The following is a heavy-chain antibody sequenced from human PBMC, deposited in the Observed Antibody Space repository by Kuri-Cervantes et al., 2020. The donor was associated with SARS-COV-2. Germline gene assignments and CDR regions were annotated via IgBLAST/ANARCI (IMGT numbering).Heavy chain of an antibody. J-gene: IGHJ6*02. CDR3: ARDFSSQDYYDSSGYYGMDV. Sequence: ASVKVSCKASGYTFTGYYMHWVRQAPGQGLEWMGWINPNSGGTNYAQKFQGRVTMTRDTSISTAYMELSRLRSDDTAVYYCARDFSSQDYYDSSGYYGMDVWGQGTTVTVSS. V-gene: IGHV1-2*02. D-gene: IGHD3-22*01. CDR2: INPNSGGT. CDR1: GYTFTGYY.